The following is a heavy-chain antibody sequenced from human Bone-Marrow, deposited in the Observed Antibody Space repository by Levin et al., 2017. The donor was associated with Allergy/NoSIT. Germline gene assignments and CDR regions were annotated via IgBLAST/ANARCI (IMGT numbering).Heavy chain of an antibody. D-gene: IGHD3-22*01. CDR3: ARDPRITMMIPYGMDV. Sequence: GGSLRLSCKASGYTFTSYGINWVRQAPGQGLEWMGWISGHNGNTNYAQKFQGRVTMTADTSTSTGYMELRSLRSDDTAVYYCARDPRITMMIPYGMDVWGQGTTVTVSS. CDR1: GYTFTSYG. V-gene: IGHV1-18*01. CDR2: ISGHNGNT. J-gene: IGHJ6*02.